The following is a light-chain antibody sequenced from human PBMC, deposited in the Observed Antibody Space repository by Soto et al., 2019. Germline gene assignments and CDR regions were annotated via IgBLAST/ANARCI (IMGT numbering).Light chain of an antibody. V-gene: IGLV2-11*01. CDR3: CSYAGSYPFGYV. CDR1: SSDVGGYNY. CDR2: DVS. J-gene: IGLJ1*01. Sequence: QSVLTRPPSVYRSAGHSGTISCTGTSSDVGGYNYVSWYQQHPGKAPKLMIYDVSKRPSGVPDRFSGSKSGNTASLTISGLQAEDEADYYCCSYAGSYPFGYVLGPGTKVTV.